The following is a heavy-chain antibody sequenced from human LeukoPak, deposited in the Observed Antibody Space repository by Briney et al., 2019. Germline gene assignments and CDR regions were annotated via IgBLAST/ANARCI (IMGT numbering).Heavy chain of an antibody. CDR2: ISGSGGST. J-gene: IGHJ3*02. CDR1: GFTFSSYA. V-gene: IGHV3-23*01. Sequence: GGSLRLSCAVSGFTFSSYAMSWVRQAPGEGLEWVSAISGSGGSTYYADSVKGRFTISRDNSKNTLYLQMNSLRAEDTAVYYCAKLPDYYDSSGYSAFDIWGQGAMVTVSS. CDR3: AKLPDYYDSSGYSAFDI. D-gene: IGHD3-22*01.